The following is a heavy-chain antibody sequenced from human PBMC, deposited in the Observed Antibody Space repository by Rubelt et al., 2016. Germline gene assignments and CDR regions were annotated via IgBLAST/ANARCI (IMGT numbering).Heavy chain of an antibody. V-gene: IGHV2-5*02. CDR2: IYWDDGK. CDR3: ALDEGWFDP. J-gene: IGHJ5*02. Sequence: QESGPGLVKPSETLSLTCTVSGGSISSYYWGWIRQPPGKALERLALIYWDDGKRYSPSLKSRLTITKDTSKNQVVLTMTNMDPVDTATYYCALDEGWFDPWGQGTLVTVSS. CDR1: GGSISSYYW.